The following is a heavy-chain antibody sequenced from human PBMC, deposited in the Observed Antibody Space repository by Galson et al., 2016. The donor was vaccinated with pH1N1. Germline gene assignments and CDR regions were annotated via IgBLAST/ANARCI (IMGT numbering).Heavy chain of an antibody. V-gene: IGHV1-46*01. CDR2: INPCDGNV. CDR3: AQYSSSSGDPA. CDR1: ASTFSRYY. Sequence: SVKVSCKASASTFSRYYIHWVREAPGQGLQWMGIINPCDGNVIYAQKFHDRVTMTRDRPTTTVYMELSSLTSKDTAIYYCAQYSSSSGDPAWGQGTLVTVSS. D-gene: IGHD6-6*01. J-gene: IGHJ4*02.